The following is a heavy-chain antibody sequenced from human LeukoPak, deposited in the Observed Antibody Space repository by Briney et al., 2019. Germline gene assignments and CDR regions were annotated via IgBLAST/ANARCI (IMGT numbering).Heavy chain of an antibody. Sequence: GGSLRLSCAASGFTFSDYYMSWIRQAPGKGLEWVAFIRYDGSNKYYGDSVKGRFTISRDNSKNTLYLQMNSLRAEDTAVYYCAKDYGISGTGGAWLDPWGQGTLVTVSS. CDR2: IRYDGSNK. D-gene: IGHD1-20*01. J-gene: IGHJ5*02. CDR3: AKDYGISGTGGAWLDP. CDR1: GFTFSDYY. V-gene: IGHV3-30*02.